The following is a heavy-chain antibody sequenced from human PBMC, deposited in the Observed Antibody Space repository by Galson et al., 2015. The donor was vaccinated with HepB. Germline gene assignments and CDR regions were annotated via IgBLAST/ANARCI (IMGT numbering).Heavy chain of an antibody. J-gene: IGHJ3*02. CDR3: VKPSITMIVVVITPDAFDI. CDR2: ISSNGGST. CDR1: GFTFSSYA. D-gene: IGHD3-22*01. V-gene: IGHV3-64D*06. Sequence: SLRLSCAASGFTFSSYAMHWVRQAPEKGLEYVSAISSNGGSTYYADSVKGRFTISRDNSKNTLYLQMSSLRAEDTAVYYCVKPSITMIVVVITPDAFDIWGQGTLVTASS.